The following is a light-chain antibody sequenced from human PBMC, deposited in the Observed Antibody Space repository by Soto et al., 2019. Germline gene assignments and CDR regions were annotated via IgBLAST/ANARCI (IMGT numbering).Light chain of an antibody. V-gene: IGKV3-20*01. J-gene: IGKJ4*01. CDR2: SAS. Sequence: EIVLTQSPGTLSLSPGERATLSCRASQSVSSSYLVWYQQKPGQAPRLLIYSASSRATGIPDRFSGSGSGTDFTLTISRLEPEDFAVYYCQQYGSSPLTFGGGTKVDIK. CDR3: QQYGSSPLT. CDR1: QSVSSSY.